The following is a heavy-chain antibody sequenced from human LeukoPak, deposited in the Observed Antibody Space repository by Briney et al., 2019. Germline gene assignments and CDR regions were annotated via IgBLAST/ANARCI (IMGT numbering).Heavy chain of an antibody. V-gene: IGHV3-7*01. J-gene: IGHJ4*02. D-gene: IGHD3-3*01. CDR2: MNEDRSQI. CDR3: ASFWNGYFDY. Sequence: GGSLRLSCAASGFSFSTYWMSWVRQAPGRGLEWVATMNEDRSQIYYVDSVKGRFTISRDNAKNSLYLQMNNLRADDTAVYYCASFWNGYFDYWGRGTLVTVSS. CDR1: GFSFSTYW.